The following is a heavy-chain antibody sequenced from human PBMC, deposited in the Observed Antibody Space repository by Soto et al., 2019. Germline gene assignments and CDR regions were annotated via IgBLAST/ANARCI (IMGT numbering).Heavy chain of an antibody. J-gene: IGHJ6*04. CDR1: GGSISSGGYS. CDR3: ESQFIAVRREKYYFYYGMDV. V-gene: IGHV4-30-2*01. D-gene: IGHD6-6*01. CDR2: IYHSGRT. Sequence: SETLSLTCAGSGGSISSGGYSLSWIRQPPGKGLEWIGYIYHSGRTYYNPSLKSRVTISVDRSKNQFSLKLSSVTAADTAVYYCESQFIAVRREKYYFYYGMDVWGKGSRFTVST.